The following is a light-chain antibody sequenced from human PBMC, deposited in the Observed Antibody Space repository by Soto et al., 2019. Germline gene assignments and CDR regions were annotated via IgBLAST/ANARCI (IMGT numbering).Light chain of an antibody. CDR2: DVN. Sequence: QSALSQPASVSGSPQQSITISCTGTSSDVGANEYVAWYQQRPDTAPKLMIYDVNNRPSGVSNRVSGSKSGNTASLTISGRQADDEAYYYCSSYSARSTLVFGGGTPLTVL. CDR3: SSYSARSTLV. CDR1: SSDVGANEY. V-gene: IGLV2-14*01. J-gene: IGLJ2*01.